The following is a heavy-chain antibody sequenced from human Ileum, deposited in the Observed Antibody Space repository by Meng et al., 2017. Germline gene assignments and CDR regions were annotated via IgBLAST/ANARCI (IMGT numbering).Heavy chain of an antibody. D-gene: IGHD4/OR15-4a*01. CDR2: IDQSGNS. V-gene: IGHV4-4*02. Sequence: QVQLQDSGPGLVKPSETLSLTCSVSGASVSANSYWSWVRQPPGKGLAWIGQIDQSGNSYYSPSLKSRVTMSIDKSKNQFSLRLTSVTAADTAVYYCARHGGYYQDFWGQGTLVTVSS. CDR3: ARHGGYYQDF. CDR1: GASVSANSY. J-gene: IGHJ4*02.